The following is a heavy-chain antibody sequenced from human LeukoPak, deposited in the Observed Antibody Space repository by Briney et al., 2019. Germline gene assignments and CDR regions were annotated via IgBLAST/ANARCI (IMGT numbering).Heavy chain of an antibody. V-gene: IGHV4-59*08. D-gene: IGHD2/OR15-2a*01. Sequence: SETLSLTCTVSGGSISSYSWSWIRQPPGKGLEWIAYIPDIGSINYNPSLKSRVNISLDTSKNQFSLQLRSVTAADTAVYYCAGHHPRNTVDFWGQGTLVTVSS. CDR3: AGHHPRNTVDF. CDR1: GGSISSYS. CDR2: IPDIGSI. J-gene: IGHJ4*02.